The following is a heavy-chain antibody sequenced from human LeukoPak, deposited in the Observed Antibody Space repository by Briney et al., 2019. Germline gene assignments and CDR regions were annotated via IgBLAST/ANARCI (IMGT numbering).Heavy chain of an antibody. CDR2: ISGSGGST. D-gene: IGHD3-22*01. J-gene: IGHJ4*02. Sequence: GGSLRLSCAASGCTFSSYAMSWVRQAPGKGLEWVSAISGSGGSTYYADSVKGRFTISRNNSKNTLYLQMNSLRAEDTAVYDCAKVYVPEHYDSSGYIDYWGQGTLVTVSS. CDR1: GCTFSSYA. CDR3: AKVYVPEHYDSSGYIDY. V-gene: IGHV3-23*01.